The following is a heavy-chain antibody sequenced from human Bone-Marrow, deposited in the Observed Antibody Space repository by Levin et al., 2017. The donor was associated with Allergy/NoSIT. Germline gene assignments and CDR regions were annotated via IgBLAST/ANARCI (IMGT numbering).Heavy chain of an antibody. V-gene: IGHV1-46*01. D-gene: IGHD1-1*01. CDR3: ARGTVERTPYFDH. CDR1: GFTLSIYY. Sequence: GASVKVSCKTSGFTLSIYYMHWVRHVPGQGLEWMGTINSRGDSTTYPQKFQGRVSVTRDTSTSTVYMELSGLTSDDTAVYFCARGTVERTPYFDHWGQGTLVTVSS. J-gene: IGHJ4*02. CDR2: INSRGDST.